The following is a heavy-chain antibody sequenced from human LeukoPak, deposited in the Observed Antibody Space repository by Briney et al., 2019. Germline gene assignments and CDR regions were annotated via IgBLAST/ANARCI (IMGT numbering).Heavy chain of an antibody. CDR1: GFTVSSNF. CDR2: ISSRSSYI. CDR3: VRRAVSGEEALDFDY. J-gene: IGHJ4*02. V-gene: IGHV3-21*01. D-gene: IGHD6-19*01. Sequence: KSGGSLRLSCAASGFTVSSNFMSWVRQAPGKGLEWVASISSRSSYIYYGGSVKGRFTVSRDNARNSVYLQMNSLRVEDTAVYYCVRRAVSGEEALDFDYWGQGTLVTVSS.